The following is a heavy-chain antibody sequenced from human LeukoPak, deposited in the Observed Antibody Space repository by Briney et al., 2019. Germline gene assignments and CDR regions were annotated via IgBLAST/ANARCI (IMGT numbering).Heavy chain of an antibody. Sequence: EASVKVSCKASGYTFTSYYMHWVRQAPGQGLEWMGIINPSGGSTSYAQKFQGRVTMTRDTSTSTVYMELSSLRSEDTAVYYCALPLGLGQSGGYYYGMDVWGQGTTVTVSS. CDR3: ALPLGLGQSGGYYYGMDV. J-gene: IGHJ6*02. D-gene: IGHD2-8*02. CDR1: GYTFTSYY. CDR2: INPSGGST. V-gene: IGHV1-46*01.